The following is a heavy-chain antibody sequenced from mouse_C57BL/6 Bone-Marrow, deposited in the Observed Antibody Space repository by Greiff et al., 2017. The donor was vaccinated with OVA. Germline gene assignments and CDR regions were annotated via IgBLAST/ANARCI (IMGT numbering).Heavy chain of an antibody. J-gene: IGHJ3*01. CDR2: ISDGGSYT. D-gene: IGHD2-4*01. CDR1: GFTFSSYA. CDR3: ARVGLRPFAY. Sequence: EVQLVESGGGLVKPGGSLKLSCAASGFTFSSYAMSWVRQTPEKRLEWVATISDGGSYTYYPDNVKGRFTISRDNAKNNRYLQMSHLKSEDTAMYYCARVGLRPFAYWGQGTLVTVSA. V-gene: IGHV5-4*01.